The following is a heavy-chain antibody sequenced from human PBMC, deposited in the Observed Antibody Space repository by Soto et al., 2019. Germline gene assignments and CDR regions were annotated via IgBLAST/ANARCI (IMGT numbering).Heavy chain of an antibody. J-gene: IGHJ4*02. CDR3: AHRRAYSIDWSVGYFDY. Sequence: QITVKESGPTLVKPTQTLTLTCTFSGFSLITSGVGVGWIRQPPGKALEWLALIYWDNDRRYSPSLRSRLTITTDTSKKQVVLTMTNMDPVDTATYRCAHRRAYSIDWSVGYFDYWGQGTLVTVSS. CDR1: GFSLITSGVG. CDR2: IYWDNDR. V-gene: IGHV2-5*02. D-gene: IGHD1-26*01.